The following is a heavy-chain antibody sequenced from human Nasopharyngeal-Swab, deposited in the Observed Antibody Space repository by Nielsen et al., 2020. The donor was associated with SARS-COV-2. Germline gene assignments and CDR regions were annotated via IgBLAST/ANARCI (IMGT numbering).Heavy chain of an antibody. CDR3: ARDAIGIDY. CDR2: ISSGGDTM. Sequence: GESLKISCAASGFTFTNYEMNWVRQAPGKGLEWVSYISSGGDTMYYADSVRGRFTISRDNAKNSLYLQMNSLRVEDAAVYYCARDAIGIDYWGQGTQVTVSS. CDR1: GFTFTNYE. V-gene: IGHV3-48*03. J-gene: IGHJ4*02.